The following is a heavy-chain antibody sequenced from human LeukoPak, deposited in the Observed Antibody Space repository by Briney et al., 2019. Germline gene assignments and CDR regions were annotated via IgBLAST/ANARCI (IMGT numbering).Heavy chain of an antibody. CDR2: VHKTGKT. D-gene: IGHD7-27*01. CDR1: TVSVSSGIW. J-gene: IGHJ4*02. V-gene: IGHV4-4*02. CDR3: ARELLGAPTPGAY. Sequence: SETLSLTCALSTVSVSSGIWWSWVRQPPGKGLEWIGEVHKTGKTNYNPSLKTRVTISIDASKNQLSLELTSVTAADAAVYYCARELLGAPTPGAYWGQGTRVTVSS.